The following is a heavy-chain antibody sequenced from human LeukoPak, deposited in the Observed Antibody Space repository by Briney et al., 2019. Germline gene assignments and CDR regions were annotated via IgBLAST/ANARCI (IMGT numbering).Heavy chain of an antibody. D-gene: IGHD1-14*01. CDR2: IYYSGST. Sequence: PSQTLSLTCTVSGGSISSGDYYWSWIRQPPGKGLEWIGYIYYSGSTYYNPSLESRVTISVDTSKNQFSLKLSSVTAADTAVYYCARVFKRAPKGYDAFDIWGQGTMVTVSS. J-gene: IGHJ3*02. V-gene: IGHV4-30-4*01. CDR1: GGSISSGDYY. CDR3: ARVFKRAPKGYDAFDI.